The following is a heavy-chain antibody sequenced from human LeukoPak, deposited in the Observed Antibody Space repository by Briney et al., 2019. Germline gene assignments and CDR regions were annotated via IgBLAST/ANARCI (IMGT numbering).Heavy chain of an antibody. J-gene: IGHJ4*02. D-gene: IGHD3-22*01. Sequence: ETLSLTCAVYGGSFSGYYWSWIRQPPGKGLEWIGEINHSGSTNYNPSLKSRVTISVDTSKNQFSLKLSSVTAADTAVYYCARGNRLLLSPYYFDYWGQGTLGTVSS. V-gene: IGHV4-34*01. CDR2: INHSGST. CDR1: GGSFSGYY. CDR3: ARGNRLLLSPYYFDY.